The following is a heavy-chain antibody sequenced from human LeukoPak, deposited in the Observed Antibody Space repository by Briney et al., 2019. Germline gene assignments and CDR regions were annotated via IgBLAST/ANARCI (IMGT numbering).Heavy chain of an antibody. V-gene: IGHV4-61*02. Sequence: SETLSLTCTVSGGSISSGSYYWSWIRQPAGKGLEWIGRIYTSGSTNYNPSLKSRDTISVDTSKNQFSLKLSSVTAADTAVYYCAGQGVIVVVKDWFDPWGQGTLVTVSS. CDR1: GGSISSGSYY. J-gene: IGHJ5*02. CDR3: AGQGVIVVVKDWFDP. D-gene: IGHD3-22*01. CDR2: IYTSGST.